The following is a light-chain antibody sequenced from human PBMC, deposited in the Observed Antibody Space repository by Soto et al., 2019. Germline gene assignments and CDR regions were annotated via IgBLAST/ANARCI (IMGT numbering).Light chain of an antibody. CDR2: DAS. V-gene: IGKV3-11*01. CDR3: QQRSRWPLT. CDR1: QSINNY. J-gene: IGKJ4*01. Sequence: EIVLTQSPATLSLSPGERATLSCRASQSINNYLGWYQQKPGQAPRLLISDASNRATGIPARFSGSGSGTDFALTISSLEPEDSAVYYCQQRSRWPLTFGGGTKVEIK.